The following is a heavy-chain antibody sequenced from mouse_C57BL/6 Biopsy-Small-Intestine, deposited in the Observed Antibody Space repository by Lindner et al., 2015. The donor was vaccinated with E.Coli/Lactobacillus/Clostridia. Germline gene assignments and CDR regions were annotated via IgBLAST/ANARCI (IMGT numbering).Heavy chain of an antibody. V-gene: IGHV1-18*01. CDR1: GYTFTDYN. D-gene: IGHD3-2*02. J-gene: IGHJ2*01. CDR2: INPNNGGT. Sequence: VQLQESGPELVKPGASVKIPCKASGYTFTDYNMDWVKQSHGKSLEWIGDINPNNGGTIYNQKFKGKATLTVDKSSSTAYMELRSLTSEDTAVSYCGGRTRQLRLQFDYWGQGTTLTVSS. CDR3: GGRTRQLRLQFDY.